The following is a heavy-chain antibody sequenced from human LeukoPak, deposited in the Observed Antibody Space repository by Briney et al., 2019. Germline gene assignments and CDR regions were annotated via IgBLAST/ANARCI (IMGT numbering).Heavy chain of an antibody. CDR2: ISGRGRST. CDR3: AKDQGTYCSTTSCYAPDAFDI. CDR1: GFTFSSYA. J-gene: IGHJ3*02. D-gene: IGHD2-2*01. Sequence: GGSLRLSCAASGFTFSSYAMSWVRQAPGKGLEWVSVISGRGRSTYYADSVKGRFTISRDNSKNTLYLQMNSLRAEDTAVYYCAKDQGTYCSTTSCYAPDAFDIWGQGTMVTVSS. V-gene: IGHV3-23*01.